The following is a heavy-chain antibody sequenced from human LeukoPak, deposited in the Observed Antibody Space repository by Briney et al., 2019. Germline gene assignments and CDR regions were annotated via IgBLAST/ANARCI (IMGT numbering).Heavy chain of an antibody. V-gene: IGHV3-30-3*01. Sequence: PGGSLRLSCAASGFTFSSYAMHWVRQAPGKGLEWVAVISYDGSNKYYADSVKGRFTISRDNSKNTLYLQMNSLRAEDTAVYYCARPPRGRGTPPKIDYWGQGTLVTVSS. D-gene: IGHD3-10*01. CDR2: ISYDGSNK. CDR3: ARPPRGRGTPPKIDY. J-gene: IGHJ4*02. CDR1: GFTFSSYA.